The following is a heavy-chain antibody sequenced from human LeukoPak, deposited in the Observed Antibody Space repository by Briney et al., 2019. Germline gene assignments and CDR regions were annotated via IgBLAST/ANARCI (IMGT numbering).Heavy chain of an antibody. J-gene: IGHJ5*02. CDR1: GGSISSYY. Sequence: SETLSLTCTVSGGSISSYYWSWIRQPPGKGLEWIGYIYYSGSTNYNPSLKSRVTISVDTSKNQFSLKLSSVTAADTAVHYCARDKSGGFNWFDPWGQGTLVTVSS. V-gene: IGHV4-59*01. D-gene: IGHD3-10*01. CDR2: IYYSGST. CDR3: ARDKSGGFNWFDP.